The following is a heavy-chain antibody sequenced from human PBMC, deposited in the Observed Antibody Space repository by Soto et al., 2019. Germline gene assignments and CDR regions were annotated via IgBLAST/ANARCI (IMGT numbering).Heavy chain of an antibody. Sequence: QVQLQQWGAGLLKPSETLSLTCAVYGGSFSGYYWSWIRQPPGKGLEWIGEINHSGSTNYNPSLKSRVTISVDTSKNQFSLKQSSVTAADTAVYYCARESKSSSWYGYWGQGTLVTVSS. CDR2: INHSGST. CDR3: ARESKSSSWYGY. J-gene: IGHJ4*02. D-gene: IGHD6-13*01. CDR1: GGSFSGYY. V-gene: IGHV4-34*01.